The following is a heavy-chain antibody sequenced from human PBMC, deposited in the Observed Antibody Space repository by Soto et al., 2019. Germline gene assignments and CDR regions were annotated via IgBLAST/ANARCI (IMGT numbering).Heavy chain of an antibody. V-gene: IGHV4-39*01. CDR3: VSGTSFYDVLTGYYVDRWFHP. CDR1: GDSTTSDAYY. CDR2: IYYSGYT. Sequence: SETLSLTCSVSGDSTTSDAYYWCGIRHPPGKGLEWLGSIYYSGYTYYNPSLKSRVTISVDRSRNQFSLNLRSVTAADTAVYYCVSGTSFYDVLTGYYVDRWFHPWGQGTLVTVSS. D-gene: IGHD3-9*01. J-gene: IGHJ5*02.